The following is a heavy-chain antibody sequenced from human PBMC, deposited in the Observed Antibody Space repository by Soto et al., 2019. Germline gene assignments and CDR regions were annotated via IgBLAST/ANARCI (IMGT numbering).Heavy chain of an antibody. CDR1: GYSFTNYW. CDR3: ATQMRNDTWCDP. J-gene: IGHJ5*02. CDR2: LDPSDSYT. D-gene: IGHD3-22*01. Sequence: GVSLKISCPGSGYSFTNYWITWVRQMPGKGLEWLGSLDPSDSYTKYRPSFQGHVTISADKSISTAYLQWSSLKASDTAMYYCATQMRNDTWCDPLGQGTLVTVS. V-gene: IGHV5-10-1*01.